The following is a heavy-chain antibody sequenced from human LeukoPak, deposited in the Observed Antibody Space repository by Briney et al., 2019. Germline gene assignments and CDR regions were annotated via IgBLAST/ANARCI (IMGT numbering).Heavy chain of an antibody. CDR1: GGSISSYY. D-gene: IGHD2-15*01. CDR2: IYYSGST. V-gene: IGHV4-59*01. Sequence: SETLSLTCTVSGGSISSYYWSWIRQPPGKGLEWIGYIYYSGSTNYNPSLKSRVTISVDTSKNQFSLKLSSVTAADTAVYYCARGVVVAATRYYYYYMDVWGKGTTATVSS. J-gene: IGHJ6*03. CDR3: ARGVVVAATRYYYYYMDV.